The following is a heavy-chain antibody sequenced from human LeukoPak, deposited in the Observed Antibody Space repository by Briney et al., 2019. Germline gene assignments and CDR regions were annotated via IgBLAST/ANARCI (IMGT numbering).Heavy chain of an antibody. CDR1: GYTFTSYD. D-gene: IGHD6-13*01. CDR3: ARERDSSSPLAN. V-gene: IGHV1-8*01. J-gene: IGHJ4*02. Sequence: ASVKVSCKASGYTFTSYDINWVRQAPGQGLEWMGWMNPNSGNTGYAQKFQGRVTMTRNISITTAYMELSSLRSEDTAVYYCARERDSSSPLANWGQGTLVTVSS. CDR2: MNPNSGNT.